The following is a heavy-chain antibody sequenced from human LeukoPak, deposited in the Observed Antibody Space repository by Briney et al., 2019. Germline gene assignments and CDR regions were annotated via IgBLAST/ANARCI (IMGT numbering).Heavy chain of an antibody. CDR3: XXVTYGGNSGYHFDF. CDR2: ISDGGDGT. D-gene: IGHD4-23*01. J-gene: IGHJ4*02. Sequence: GGSLRLSCAASGFDLWRYAMSWVRQAPGKGLEWVADISDGGDGTHYADSVQGRFTISRDNSKNTVFLQMVSLRAHDTAFYYCXXVTYGGNSGYHFDFWGQGALVTVSS. V-gene: IGHV3-23*01. CDR1: GFDLWRYA.